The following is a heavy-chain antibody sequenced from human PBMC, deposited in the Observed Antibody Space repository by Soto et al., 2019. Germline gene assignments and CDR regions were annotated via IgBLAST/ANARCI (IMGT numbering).Heavy chain of an antibody. J-gene: IGHJ5*02. D-gene: IGHD2-2*01. CDR2: IRSKAYGGTT. Sequence: EVQLVESGGGLVKPGRSLRLSCTASGFTFGDYAMSWFRQAPGKGLEWVGFIRSKAYGGTTEYAASVKGRFTISRDDSKSSAYLQMNSLKTEDTAVYYCTREGVPAAMSADNWFDPWGQGTLVTVSS. CDR3: TREGVPAAMSADNWFDP. CDR1: GFTFGDYA. V-gene: IGHV3-49*05.